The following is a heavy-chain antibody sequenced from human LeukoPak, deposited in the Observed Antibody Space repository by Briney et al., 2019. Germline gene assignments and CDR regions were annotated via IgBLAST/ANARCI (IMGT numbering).Heavy chain of an antibody. V-gene: IGHV4-59*12. CDR1: GGSISSYY. D-gene: IGHD6-13*01. CDR3: ARRPRSDSSSWYGWRKGRFDY. J-gene: IGHJ4*02. CDR2: IYYSGSI. Sequence: SETLSLTCTVSGGSISSYYWSWIRQPPGKGLEWIGYIYYSGSINYNPSLKSRVTISVDTSKNQFSLKLSSVTAADTAVYYCARRPRSDSSSWYGWRKGRFDYWGQGTLVTVSS.